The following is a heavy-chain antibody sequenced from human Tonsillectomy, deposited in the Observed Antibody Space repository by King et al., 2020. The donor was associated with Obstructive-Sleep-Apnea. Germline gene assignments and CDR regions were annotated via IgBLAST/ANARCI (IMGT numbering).Heavy chain of an antibody. CDR2: IYYSGST. Sequence: VQLQESGPGLVKPSETLSRTCTVSGGSISGYYWSWIRQPPGKGLEWIGYIYYSGSTNYNPSLKSRVTISVDTSKNQFSLKLSSVTAADTAVYYCARQSCGGDCSSWANYYSDYWGQGTLVTVSS. V-gene: IGHV4-59*08. D-gene: IGHD2-21*02. J-gene: IGHJ4*02. CDR3: ARQSCGGDCSSWANYYSDY. CDR1: GGSISGYY.